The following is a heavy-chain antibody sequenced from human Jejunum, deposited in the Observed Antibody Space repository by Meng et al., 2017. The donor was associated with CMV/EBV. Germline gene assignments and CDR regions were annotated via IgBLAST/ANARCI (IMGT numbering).Heavy chain of an antibody. J-gene: IGHJ4*02. V-gene: IGHV4-4*07. Sequence: VHLQESGPGLVRPSETLSLTCPVPGDSISNYFWSWIRQPAGKKLEWIGRFSPGGNINYIPSLKGRLTMSVDTSNNQIFLNVTSVTAADTALYYCARGESRGYYYFDYWGQGILVTVSS. CDR3: ARGESRGYYYFDY. CDR1: GDSISNYF. CDR2: FSPGGNI. D-gene: IGHD3-22*01.